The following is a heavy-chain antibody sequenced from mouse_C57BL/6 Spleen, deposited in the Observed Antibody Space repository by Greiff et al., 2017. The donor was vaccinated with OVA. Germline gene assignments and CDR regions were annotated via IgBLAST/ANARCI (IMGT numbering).Heavy chain of an antibody. CDR2: ISSGGDYI. J-gene: IGHJ1*03. Sequence: EVKLVESGEGLVKPGGSLKLSCAASGFTFSSYAMSWVRQTPEKRLEWVAYISSGGDYIYYADTVKGRFTISRDNARNTLYLQMSSLKSEDTAMYYCTRNGVYYSNLWYFDVWGTGTTVTVSS. V-gene: IGHV5-9-1*02. D-gene: IGHD2-5*01. CDR1: GFTFSSYA. CDR3: TRNGVYYSNLWYFDV.